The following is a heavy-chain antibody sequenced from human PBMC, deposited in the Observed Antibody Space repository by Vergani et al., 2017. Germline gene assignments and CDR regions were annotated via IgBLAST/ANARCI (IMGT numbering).Heavy chain of an antibody. CDR1: GYTFTSYW. CDR3: ARTPLGSSSHRGYYYGMDV. CDR2: IYPVDSDT. V-gene: IGHV5-51*01. D-gene: IGHD6-13*01. Sequence: VQLVQSGAEVKKPGASVKVSCKASGYTFTSYWIGWVRQMPGKGLEWMGIIYPVDSDTRYSPSFQGQVTISADKSNSTAYLQWRSLKASDTAMYYWARTPLGSSSHRGYYYGMDVWGQGTTVTVSS. J-gene: IGHJ6*02.